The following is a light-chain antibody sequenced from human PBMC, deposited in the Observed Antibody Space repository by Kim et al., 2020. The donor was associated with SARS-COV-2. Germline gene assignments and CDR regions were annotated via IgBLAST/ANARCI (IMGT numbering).Light chain of an antibody. CDR3: QQYNNYYT. V-gene: IGKV1-5*03. J-gene: IGKJ2*01. Sequence: LSATVGDRVTFTCRSSESISTWLAWYQQKPGKAPNLLMYKASTLETGVPSRFSGSGSGTEFTLTIRSLQPEDVATYYCQQYNNYYTFGQGTKLEIK. CDR2: KAS. CDR1: ESISTW.